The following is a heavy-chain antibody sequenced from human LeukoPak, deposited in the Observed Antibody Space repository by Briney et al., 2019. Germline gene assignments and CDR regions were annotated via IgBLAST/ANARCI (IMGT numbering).Heavy chain of an antibody. D-gene: IGHD3-9*01. Sequence: ASVKVSCKASGYTFTSYDINWVRQAPGQGLEWMAWINPNNGGTNYAQNFQGRVTMTRDTSISTAYMELSRLSSDDTAVYYCALVYYDILTGNYYYYYGMDVWGQGTTVTVSS. J-gene: IGHJ6*02. CDR3: ALVYYDILTGNYYYYYGMDV. V-gene: IGHV1-2*02. CDR2: INPNNGGT. CDR1: GYTFTSYD.